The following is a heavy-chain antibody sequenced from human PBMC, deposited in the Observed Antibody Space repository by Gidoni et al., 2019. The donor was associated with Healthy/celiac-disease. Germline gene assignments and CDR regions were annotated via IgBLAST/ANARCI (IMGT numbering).Heavy chain of an antibody. Sequence: EVQLLESGGVLVQPGESLRLSCSASRFTFSSYALSWVSQAPGKGLEWVSAISVSVGSTYYADSVKGRFTISRDNSKNTLYLQMNSLRAEDTAVYYCAKDLLTMIPRYFQHWGQGTLVTVSS. CDR1: RFTFSSYA. V-gene: IGHV3-23*01. CDR3: AKDLLTMIPRYFQH. J-gene: IGHJ1*01. CDR2: ISVSVGST. D-gene: IGHD3-22*01.